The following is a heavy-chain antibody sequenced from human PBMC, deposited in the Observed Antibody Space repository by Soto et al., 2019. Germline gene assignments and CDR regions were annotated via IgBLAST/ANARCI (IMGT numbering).Heavy chain of an antibody. CDR3: ARMRGVAVAAWYYFDY. Sequence: QVQLVESGGGVVQPGRSLRLSCAASGFTFSSYGMHWVRQAPGKGLEWVAVIWYDGSNKYYADSVKGRFTISRDNSKNTLYLQMNSLRAEDTAVYYCARMRGVAVAAWYYFDYWGQGTLVTVSS. D-gene: IGHD6-19*01. CDR2: IWYDGSNK. J-gene: IGHJ4*02. V-gene: IGHV3-33*01. CDR1: GFTFSSYG.